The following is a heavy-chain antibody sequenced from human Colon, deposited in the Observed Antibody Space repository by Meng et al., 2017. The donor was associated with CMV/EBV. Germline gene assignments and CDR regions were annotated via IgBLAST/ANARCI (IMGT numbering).Heavy chain of an antibody. Sequence: GESLKISCAASGFTFSSYAMHWVRQAPGKGLEWVAVISYDGSNKYYADSVKGRFTISRDNSKNTLYLQMNSLRVEDTALYFCARGARDGPYSGGWYDYWGQGALVTVSS. CDR3: ARGARDGPYSGGWYDY. CDR2: ISYDGSNK. J-gene: IGHJ4*02. D-gene: IGHD6-19*01. CDR1: GFTFSSYA. V-gene: IGHV3-30*04.